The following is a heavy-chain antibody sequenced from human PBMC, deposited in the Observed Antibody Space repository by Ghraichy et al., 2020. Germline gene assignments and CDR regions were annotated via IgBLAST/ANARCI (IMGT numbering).Heavy chain of an antibody. D-gene: IGHD5-18*01. J-gene: IGHJ4*02. CDR1: GFILSNYA. Sequence: GGSLRLSCAASGFILSNYAMHWVRQAPGKGLEWVAVISYDGNNKHYADSVKGRFTISRDNSKNTLYLQMNSLRAEDTAVYYCARDPCFTADYYFDYWGQGNRVTVTS. CDR3: ARDPCFTADYYFDY. CDR2: ISYDGNNK. V-gene: IGHV3-30-3*01.